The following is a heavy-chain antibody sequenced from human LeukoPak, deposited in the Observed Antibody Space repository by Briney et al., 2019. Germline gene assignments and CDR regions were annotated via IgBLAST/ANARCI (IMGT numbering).Heavy chain of an antibody. CDR1: GYTFTGYY. CDR3: ARDLVGASRFDP. Sequence: ASVKVSCKASGYTFTGYYMHWVRQAPGQGLEWMGWINPNSGGTIYAQKFQGRVTMTRDTSISTAYMELSRLRSDGTAVYYCARDLVGASRFDPWGQGTLVTVSS. CDR2: INPNSGGT. D-gene: IGHD1-26*01. J-gene: IGHJ5*02. V-gene: IGHV1-2*02.